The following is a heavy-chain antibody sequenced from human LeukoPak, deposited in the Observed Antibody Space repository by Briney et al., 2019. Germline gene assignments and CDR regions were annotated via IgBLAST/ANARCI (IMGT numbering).Heavy chain of an antibody. J-gene: IGHJ5*02. CDR2: INSDSGGT. CDR3: ARATKVVSGQAAWFDP. Sequence: ASVRVSCKASGYTFTGYYIYWVRQAPGQGLERMGWINSDSGGTNSAQKFQGRVTMTRDTSISTANMELSSLTSDDTAVYYCARATKVVSGQAAWFDPWGQGTLVTASS. D-gene: IGHD5/OR15-5a*01. V-gene: IGHV1-2*02. CDR1: GYTFTGYY.